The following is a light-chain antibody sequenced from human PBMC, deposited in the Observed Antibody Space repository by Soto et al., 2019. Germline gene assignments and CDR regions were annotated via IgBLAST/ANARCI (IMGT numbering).Light chain of an antibody. CDR2: GAS. Sequence: EIVLTQSPGTLSLSPGERATLSCRASQSVSSSYLAWYQQKPGQAPRLLIYGASSRATGIPDRFSGSGSGTDFTLTISRLEPEDFPVYYCQQYGGSLPYTFGQGTKLEIK. J-gene: IGKJ2*01. V-gene: IGKV3-20*01. CDR1: QSVSSSY. CDR3: QQYGGSLPYT.